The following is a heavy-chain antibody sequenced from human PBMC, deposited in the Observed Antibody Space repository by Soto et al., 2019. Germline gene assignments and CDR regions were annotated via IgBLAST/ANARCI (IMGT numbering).Heavy chain of an antibody. CDR3: ARNSQLYDILTGYTRRPGYYYYYMDV. CDR1: SGSISSSNW. CDR2: IYHSGST. Sequence: SETLSLTCAVSSGSISSSNWWSWVRQPPGKGLEWIGEIYHSGSTNYNPSLKSRVTISVDKSKNQFSLKLSSVTAADTAVYYCARNSQLYDILTGYTRRPGYYYYYMDVWGKGTTVTVSS. J-gene: IGHJ6*03. D-gene: IGHD3-9*01. V-gene: IGHV4-4*02.